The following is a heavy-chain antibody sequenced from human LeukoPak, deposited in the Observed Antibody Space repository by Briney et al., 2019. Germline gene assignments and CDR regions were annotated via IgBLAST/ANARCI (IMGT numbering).Heavy chain of an antibody. CDR3: ARSDYGDYHKAPNYFDY. V-gene: IGHV4-34*01. Sequence: SETLSLTCAVYGGSFSGYYWSWIRQPPGKGLEWIGEINHSGSTNYNPSLKSRVTISVDTSKNHFSLKLSSVTAADTAVYYCARSDYGDYHKAPNYFDYWGQGTLVTVSS. CDR1: GGSFSGYY. D-gene: IGHD4-17*01. CDR2: INHSGST. J-gene: IGHJ4*02.